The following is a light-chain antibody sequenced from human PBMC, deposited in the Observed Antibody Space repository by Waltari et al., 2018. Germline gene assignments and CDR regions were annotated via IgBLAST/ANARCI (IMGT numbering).Light chain of an antibody. J-gene: IGKJ2*01. CDR3: QQYGGSSYT. V-gene: IGKV3-20*01. CDR1: QSVSSNY. CDR2: GAS. Sequence: EIVLTQSPGTLSLSPGERATLSCRASQSVSSNYLAWYQQKPGQAPRILIFGASSRGIGVPDRFSGSWSGTDFTLTISRLEPEDFAVYYWQQYGGSSYTFGQGTKLEIK.